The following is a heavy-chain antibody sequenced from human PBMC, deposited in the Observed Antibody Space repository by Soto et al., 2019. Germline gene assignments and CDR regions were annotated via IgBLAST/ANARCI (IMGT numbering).Heavy chain of an antibody. D-gene: IGHD2-15*01. CDR3: ASSLGYSCSGGCLYYFLDY. CDR1: GFTFSDHY. V-gene: IGHV3-72*01. CDR2: TRNKANSYNT. Sequence: EVQLVESGGGLVQPGGSLRLSCAGSGFTFSDHYMDWVRQAPGKGLEWVGRTRNKANSYNTEYAASVKGRFTISRDDSKNSLYLQMNSLKTEDTAVYYCASSLGYSCSGGCLYYFLDYWGQGTLVTVSS. J-gene: IGHJ4*02.